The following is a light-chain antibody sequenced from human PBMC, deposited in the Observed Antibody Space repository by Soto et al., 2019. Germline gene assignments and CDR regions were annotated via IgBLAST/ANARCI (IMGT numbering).Light chain of an antibody. V-gene: IGKV1-6*01. CDR3: LHDYNYPLT. Sequence: AIQMTQSPSSLSASVGDGVTITCRASRGIRTDLGWYQQKPGKAPQLLISGASSLQSGVSSRFSGRGSGTDFTLTISSLQPEDFATYYCLHDYNYPLTVGQGTKVDIK. CDR1: RGIRTD. J-gene: IGKJ1*01. CDR2: GAS.